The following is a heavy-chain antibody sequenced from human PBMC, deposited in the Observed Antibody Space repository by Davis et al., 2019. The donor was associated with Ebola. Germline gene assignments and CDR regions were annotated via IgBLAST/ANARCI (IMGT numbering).Heavy chain of an antibody. V-gene: IGHV3-7*03. Sequence: GESLKISCAASGFTFSSYWMSWVRQAPGKGLEWVANIKQDGSENYYVDSVKGRFTISSDNAKNSLYLQMNSLRAEDTAVYYCARGVYYMDVWGKGTTVTVSS. D-gene: IGHD3-3*01. CDR3: ARGVYYMDV. CDR2: IKQDGSEN. CDR1: GFTFSSYW. J-gene: IGHJ6*03.